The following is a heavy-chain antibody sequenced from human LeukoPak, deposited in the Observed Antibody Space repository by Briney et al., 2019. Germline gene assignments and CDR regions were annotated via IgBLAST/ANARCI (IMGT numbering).Heavy chain of an antibody. J-gene: IGHJ4*02. CDR3: ARGGKYYSSSWYNY. CDR2: INHSGST. V-gene: IGHV4-34*01. CDR1: GGSFSGYY. D-gene: IGHD6-13*01. Sequence: PSGTLSLACAVYGGSFSGYYWSWIRQPPGKGLEWIGEINHSGSTNYNPSPKSRVTISVDTSKNQFSLKLSSVTAADTAVYYCARGGKYYSSSWYNYWGQGTLVTVSS.